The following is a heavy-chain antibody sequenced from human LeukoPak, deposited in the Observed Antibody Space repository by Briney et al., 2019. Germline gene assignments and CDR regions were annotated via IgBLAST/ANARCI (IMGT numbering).Heavy chain of an antibody. Sequence: SETLSLTCTISDGXITGSSYYWGWIRQSPGMGLEWFGNIYYSGSTYYNSSLKSRVTTSIATSKNHFSLRLTSVAASATAVYSCTRGSYDVLTGRSTLGEYWGQGTPVAASS. CDR2: IYYSGST. D-gene: IGHD3-9*01. V-gene: IGHV4-39*02. CDR1: DGXITGSSYY. CDR3: TRGSYDVLTGRSTLGEY. J-gene: IGHJ4*02.